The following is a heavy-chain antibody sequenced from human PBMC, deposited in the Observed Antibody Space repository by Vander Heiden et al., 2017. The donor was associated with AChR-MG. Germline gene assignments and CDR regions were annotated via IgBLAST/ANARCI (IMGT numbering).Heavy chain of an antibody. CDR3: ATGTTVTRFHYYYYGMDV. D-gene: IGHD4-17*01. CDR2: FDPEDGET. CDR1: GYTLPELS. J-gene: IGHJ6*02. V-gene: IGHV1-24*01. Sequence: QVQLVPSGAEVKKPGASVKVSCKVSGYTLPELSMHWVRQAPGKGLEWMGGFDPEDGETIYAQKFQGRVTMTEDTSTDTAYMELSSLRSEDTAVYYCATGTTVTRFHYYYYGMDVWGQGTTVTVSS.